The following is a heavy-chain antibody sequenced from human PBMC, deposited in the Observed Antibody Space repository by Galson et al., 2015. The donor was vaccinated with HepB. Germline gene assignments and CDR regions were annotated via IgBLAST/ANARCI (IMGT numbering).Heavy chain of an antibody. J-gene: IGHJ6*02. CDR2: ISGYGGDT. D-gene: IGHD6-19*01. CDR3: ARDVPVAVAAAYHFYYGMDV. V-gene: IGHV1-18*01. Sequence: SVKVSCKASGYMFTSYGISWVRQAPGQGLEWMGWISGYGGDTNYPQKIQGRLTMTTDASRSTAYMELRNLTSDDTAVYYCARDVPVAVAAAYHFYYGMDVWGQGTTVTVSS. CDR1: GYMFTSYG.